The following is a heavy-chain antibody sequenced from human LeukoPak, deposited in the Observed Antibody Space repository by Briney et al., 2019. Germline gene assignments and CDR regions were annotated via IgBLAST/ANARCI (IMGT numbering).Heavy chain of an antibody. CDR2: IYTSGST. V-gene: IGHV4-4*07. Sequence: SETLSLTCTVSGGSISSYYWSWIRQPAGKGLEWIGRIYTSGSTNYNPSLKSRVTMSVDTSKNQFSLKLSSVTAADTAVYYCASKAARPARNWFDPWGQGTLVTVSS. J-gene: IGHJ5*02. CDR3: ASKAARPARNWFDP. D-gene: IGHD6-6*01. CDR1: GGSISSYY.